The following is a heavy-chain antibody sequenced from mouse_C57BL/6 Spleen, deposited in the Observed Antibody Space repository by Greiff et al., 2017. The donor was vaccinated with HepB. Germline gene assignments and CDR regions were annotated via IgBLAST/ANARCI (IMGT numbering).Heavy chain of an antibody. D-gene: IGHD2-3*01. J-gene: IGHJ2*01. CDR1: GFTFSSYA. CDR2: ISDGGSYT. Sequence: EVQGVESAGGLVKPGGSLKLSCAASGFTFSSYAMSWVRQTPEKRLEWVATISDGGSYTYYTDNVKGRFTISRDNAKNNLYLQMSDLKSEDTAMYYCAREDGYYGFDYWGQGTTLTVSS. V-gene: IGHV5-4*01. CDR3: AREDGYYGFDY.